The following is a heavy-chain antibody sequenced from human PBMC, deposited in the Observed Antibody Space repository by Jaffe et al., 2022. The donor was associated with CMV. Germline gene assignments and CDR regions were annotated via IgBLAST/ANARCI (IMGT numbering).Heavy chain of an antibody. J-gene: IGHJ2*01. Sequence: EVQLVESGGGLVQPGGSLRLSCAASGFTFSSYDMHWVRQATGKGLEWVSAIGTAGDTYYPGSVKGRFTISRENAKNSLYLQMNSLRAGDTAVYYCARTVGDGYNWGWYFDLWGRGTLVTVSS. CDR3: ARTVGDGYNWGWYFDL. D-gene: IGHD1-1*01. V-gene: IGHV3-13*01. CDR2: IGTAGDT. CDR1: GFTFSSYD.